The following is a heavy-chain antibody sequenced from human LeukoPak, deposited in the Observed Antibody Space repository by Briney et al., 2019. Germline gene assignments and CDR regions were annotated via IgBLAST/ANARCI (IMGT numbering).Heavy chain of an antibody. J-gene: IGHJ4*02. D-gene: IGHD3-3*01. Sequence: PSETLSLTCTVSGGSISSGGYYWSWIRQPPGKGPEWIGYIYHSGSTYYNPSLKSRVTISVDRSKNQFSLKLSSVTAADTAVYYCASTIFGVVIPPHFDYWGQGTLVTVSS. CDR1: GGSISSGGYY. V-gene: IGHV4-30-2*01. CDR2: IYHSGST. CDR3: ASTIFGVVIPPHFDY.